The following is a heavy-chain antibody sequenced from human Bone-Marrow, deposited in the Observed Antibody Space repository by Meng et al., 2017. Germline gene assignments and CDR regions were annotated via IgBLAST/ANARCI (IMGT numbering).Heavy chain of an antibody. V-gene: IGHV1-3*02. CDR1: GYTFTSYA. J-gene: IGHJ4*02. D-gene: IGHD6-25*01. CDR2: SNAGNGNT. Sequence: VQLVQVGAEVKKPGASVKVSCKASGYTFTSYAMHWVRQAPGQRLEWMGWSNAGNGNTKYSQEFQGRVTITRDTSASTAYMELSGLRSDDTAMYYCARDEDISAAGKLFGDYWGQGTLVTVSS. CDR3: ARDEDISAAGKLFGDY.